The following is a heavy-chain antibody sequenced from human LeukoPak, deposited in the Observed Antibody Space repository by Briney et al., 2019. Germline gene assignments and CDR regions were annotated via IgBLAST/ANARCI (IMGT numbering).Heavy chain of an antibody. Sequence: PGGSLRLSCAASGFTFSSYGMHWVRQAPGKGLEWVAVISYDGSNKYRADSVKDRFTISRDNSKNTLYLQVNSLRPEDTAVYYCAKPSLPVGATGDDAFDIWGQGTMVTVSS. J-gene: IGHJ3*02. CDR3: AKPSLPVGATGDDAFDI. D-gene: IGHD1-26*01. CDR2: ISYDGSNK. CDR1: GFTFSSYG. V-gene: IGHV3-30*18.